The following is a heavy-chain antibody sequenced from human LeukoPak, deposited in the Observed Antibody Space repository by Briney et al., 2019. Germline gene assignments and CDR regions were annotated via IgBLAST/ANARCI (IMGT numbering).Heavy chain of an antibody. D-gene: IGHD3-22*01. CDR1: GYSISSGYY. CDR2: IYHSGST. Sequence: PSETLSLTCTVSGYSISSGYYWGWIRQPPGKGLEWIGSIYHSGSTYYNPSLKSRVTISVDTSKNQFSLKLSSVTAADTAVYYCARGKYHYDSRPVAGWYFWGQGTLVTVSS. J-gene: IGHJ4*02. V-gene: IGHV4-38-2*02. CDR3: ARGKYHYDSRPVAGWYF.